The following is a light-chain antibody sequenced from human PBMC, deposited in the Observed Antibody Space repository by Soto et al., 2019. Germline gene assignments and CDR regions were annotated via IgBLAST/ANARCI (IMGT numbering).Light chain of an antibody. CDR2: GAS. J-gene: IGKJ1*01. CDR1: QSVSSNY. Sequence: ETVLTQSPGTLSLSPGERATLSCRASQSVSSNYLAWYQQKSGQPPRLLIYGASNRAIGIPDRFSGSGSGTGFTLTIDRLEPEDIAVYFCQQYGSSPPWTFGQGTKVDIK. CDR3: QQYGSSPPWT. V-gene: IGKV3-20*01.